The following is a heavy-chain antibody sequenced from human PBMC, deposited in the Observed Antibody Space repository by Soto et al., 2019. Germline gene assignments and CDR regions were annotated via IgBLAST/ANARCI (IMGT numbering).Heavy chain of an antibody. CDR1: GFTFSTWW. Sequence: EVQLVESGGGLVQPGGSLRLSCTASGFTFSTWWMTWVRQTAGKGLEWVANIKEDGSEKYYVDSVKGRFTISRDNAKNSLFLQMNSLRAEDTAVYYCARARGPHYWGQGTLVTVSS. J-gene: IGHJ4*02. CDR2: IKEDGSEK. CDR3: ARARGPHY. V-gene: IGHV3-7*05. D-gene: IGHD3-10*01.